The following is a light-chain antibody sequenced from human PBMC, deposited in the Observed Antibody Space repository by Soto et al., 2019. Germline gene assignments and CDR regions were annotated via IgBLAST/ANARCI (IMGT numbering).Light chain of an antibody. J-gene: IGKJ3*01. CDR1: QDIRNF. V-gene: IGKV1-27*01. Sequence: DIQMTQSPTSLSASVGDRVTITCRASQDIRNFVAWYQQKPGKAPKLLIYAASTLQSGVPSRFNGSGSGTDFTLTINSLQPEDVATYSCQKYSSVPVFGPWTKVEIK. CDR3: QKYSSVPV. CDR2: AAS.